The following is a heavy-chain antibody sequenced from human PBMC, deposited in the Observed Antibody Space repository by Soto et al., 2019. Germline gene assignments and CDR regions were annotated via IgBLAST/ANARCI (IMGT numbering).Heavy chain of an antibody. V-gene: IGHV3-23*01. J-gene: IGHJ5*02. CDR1: GFIFENFG. CDR3: AKNQGVELVPLATVDWFDP. Sequence: GGSLRLSCAASGFIFENFGMSWVRQAPGKGLEWISSISGSGFKKYYADAVKGRFTISRDNSKSTVYLELNNLSAEDTAVYHCAKNQGVELVPLATVDWFDPWGQGSVVTVSS. D-gene: IGHD1-26*01. CDR2: ISGSGFKK.